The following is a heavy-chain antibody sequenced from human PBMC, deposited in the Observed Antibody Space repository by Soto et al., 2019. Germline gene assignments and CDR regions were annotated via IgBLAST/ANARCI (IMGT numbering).Heavy chain of an antibody. Sequence: GGSLRLSCACSRVTFSDYSMNDILTAPVKGLYWISYISSSGSTISYADPVTGRFPLSRYNAQNSLYLQMNSLRAEDTAVYYCARDRNSTYLFDYWGQGTLVTVSS. CDR3: ARDRNSTYLFDY. D-gene: IGHD4-4*01. CDR2: ISSSGSTI. J-gene: IGHJ4*02. CDR1: RVTFSDYS. V-gene: IGHV3-11*01.